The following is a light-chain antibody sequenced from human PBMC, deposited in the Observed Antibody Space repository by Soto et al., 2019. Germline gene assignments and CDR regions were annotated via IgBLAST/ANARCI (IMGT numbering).Light chain of an antibody. CDR1: QSVSSN. CDR2: GAS. CDR3: QQYGGSPIS. Sequence: VLTQSPGTLSLSPGERSTLSCMASQSVSSNLAWYQQKPGQAPRLLISGASSRATGIPDRFSGGGSGTDFTLTISRLEPEDFALYYCQQYGGSPISVGQGTRLEIK. V-gene: IGKV3-20*01. J-gene: IGKJ5*01.